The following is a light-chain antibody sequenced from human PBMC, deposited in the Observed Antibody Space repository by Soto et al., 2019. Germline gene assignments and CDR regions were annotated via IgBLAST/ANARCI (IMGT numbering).Light chain of an antibody. Sequence: QSALTQPPSASGSPGQSVAISCTGTSSDVGAYNYVCWYQQHPGKAPKLIIYEVNKRPSGVPDRFSGSKSGNTASLTVSGLQAEDEADYYCSSYAANDNVIFGGGTKVNVL. CDR1: SSDVGAYNY. CDR3: SSYAANDNVI. CDR2: EVN. J-gene: IGLJ2*01. V-gene: IGLV2-8*01.